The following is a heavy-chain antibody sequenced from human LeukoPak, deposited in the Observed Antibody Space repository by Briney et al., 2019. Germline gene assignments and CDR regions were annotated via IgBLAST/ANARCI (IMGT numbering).Heavy chain of an antibody. CDR2: IYYSGST. CDR3: ARGAAATGVAFDI. CDR1: GGSISSGDYY. Sequence: PSQTLSLTCTVSGGSISSGDYYWSWIRQPPGKGLEWIGYIYYSGSTYYNPSLRSRVTISVDTSKNQFSLKLSSVTAADTAVYYCARGAAATGVAFDIWGQGTMVTVSS. V-gene: IGHV4-30-4*08. D-gene: IGHD6-25*01. J-gene: IGHJ3*02.